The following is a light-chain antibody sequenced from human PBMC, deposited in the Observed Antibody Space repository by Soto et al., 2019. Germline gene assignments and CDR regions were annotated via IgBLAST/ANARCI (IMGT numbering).Light chain of an antibody. CDR3: RQYNNCPPYT. CDR1: QSVSSN. Sequence: EIVMTQSPSTLSVSPGERATLSCRASQSVSSNLAWYQQKPGQDPRLLIYGASTRATGIPARFSVSGSGTEFTPIISNLQSDDFAPYYCRQYNNCPPYTFGQGTKLEIK. CDR2: GAS. J-gene: IGKJ2*01. V-gene: IGKV3-15*01.